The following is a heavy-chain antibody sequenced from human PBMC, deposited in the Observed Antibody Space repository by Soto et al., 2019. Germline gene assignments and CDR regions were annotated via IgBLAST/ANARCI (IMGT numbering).Heavy chain of an antibody. CDR3: ARDLGYCSGGSCYSFDY. CDR2: IIPILGIA. D-gene: IGHD2-15*01. CDR1: GGTFSSYT. Sequence: QVQLVQSGAEVKKPGSSVKVSCKASGGTFSSYTISWVRQAPGQGLEWMGRIIPILGIANYAQKFQGRVTITAXXSXSXXYMELSSLRSEDTAVYYCARDLGYCSGGSCYSFDYWGQGTLVTVSS. V-gene: IGHV1-69*08. J-gene: IGHJ4*02.